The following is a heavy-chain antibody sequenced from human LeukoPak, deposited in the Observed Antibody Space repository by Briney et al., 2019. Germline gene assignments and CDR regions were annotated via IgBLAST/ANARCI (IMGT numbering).Heavy chain of an antibody. D-gene: IGHD3-10*01. CDR2: ITPILGIP. CDR3: ARVGVRGLIAYTYGMDV. CDR1: GGTFSNYV. Sequence: SVKVSCRASGGTFSNYVMNWVRQAPGQGLEWMGGITPILGIPNYAQKFQGRGTITADESTSTSYMELSSLRSEDTAVYYCARVGVRGLIAYTYGMDVWGQGTTVTVSS. J-gene: IGHJ6*02. V-gene: IGHV1-69*10.